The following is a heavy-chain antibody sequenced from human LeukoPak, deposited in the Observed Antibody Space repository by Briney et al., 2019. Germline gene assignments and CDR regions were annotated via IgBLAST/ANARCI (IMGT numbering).Heavy chain of an antibody. CDR2: ISSSGSTI. CDR3: ARGDVGQYYYGSGSYNR. CDR1: GFTFSDYY. D-gene: IGHD3-10*01. Sequence: KSGGSLRLSCAAPGFTFSDYYMSWTRQAPGKGLEWVSYISSSGSTIYYADSVKGRFTISRDNAKNSLYLQMNSLRAEDTAVYYCARGDVGQYYYGSGSYNRWGQGTLVTVSS. V-gene: IGHV3-11*04. J-gene: IGHJ4*02.